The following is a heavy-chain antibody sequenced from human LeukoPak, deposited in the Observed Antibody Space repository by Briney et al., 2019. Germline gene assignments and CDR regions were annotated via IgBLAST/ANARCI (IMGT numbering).Heavy chain of an antibody. Sequence: PSETLSLTCTVSGGSISSSSYSWGWIRQPPGKGLEWIGSIYYSGTTYYNPSLKSRVIISVDTSKIQFSLKLSSVAATDTAVYFCARGRASMVRGVIGFDYWGQGTLVTVSS. V-gene: IGHV4-39*01. D-gene: IGHD3-10*01. CDR2: IYYSGTT. CDR3: ARGRASMVRGVIGFDY. CDR1: GGSISSSSYS. J-gene: IGHJ4*02.